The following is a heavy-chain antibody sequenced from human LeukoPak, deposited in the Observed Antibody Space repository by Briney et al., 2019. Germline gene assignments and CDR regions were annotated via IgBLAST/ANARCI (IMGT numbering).Heavy chain of an antibody. CDR2: IYSSGTT. CDR3: GREDQYDFWSGYHQPKWFDP. J-gene: IGHJ5*02. V-gene: IGHV4-30-4*08. D-gene: IGHD3-3*01. CDR1: GGSISSGDYY. Sequence: PSETLSLTCTVSGGSISSGDYYWSWIRQPPGRGLEWIAYIYSSGTTYYNPSLKSRLTISLDTSKNQFSLKLTSVTAADTAAYARGREDQYDFWSGYHQPKWFDPWGQGTLVTVSS.